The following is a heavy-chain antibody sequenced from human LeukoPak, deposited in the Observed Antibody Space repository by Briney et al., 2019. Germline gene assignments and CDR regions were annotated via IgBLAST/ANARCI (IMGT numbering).Heavy chain of an antibody. V-gene: IGHV3-74*01. J-gene: IGHJ4*02. CDR2: IKNDGSST. CDR1: GFTFSAYW. CDR3: AKEGAGYGYDY. Sequence: VSLRLSCAASGFTFSAYWMHWVRQTPGKGLVWVSRIKNDGSSTGYADSVKGRFTISRDNAKNTLYLQMNSLGAEDTAIYYCAKEGAGYGYDYWGQGTLVTVSS. D-gene: IGHD5-12*01.